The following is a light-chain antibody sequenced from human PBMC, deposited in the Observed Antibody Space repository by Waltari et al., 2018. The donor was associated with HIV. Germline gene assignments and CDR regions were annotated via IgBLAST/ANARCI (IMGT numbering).Light chain of an antibody. CDR2: ATS. V-gene: IGKV1-12*01. Sequence: DIQVTQSPSSVSASIGDRVTITCRATQGLFSYLAWYQQKPGNTPKLLVSATSTFQGGVPSRFSGSGSWTDFTLTISNLQPEDFATYYCLQALSFPLTFGPGTKVEVK. J-gene: IGKJ3*01. CDR1: QGLFSY. CDR3: LQALSFPLT.